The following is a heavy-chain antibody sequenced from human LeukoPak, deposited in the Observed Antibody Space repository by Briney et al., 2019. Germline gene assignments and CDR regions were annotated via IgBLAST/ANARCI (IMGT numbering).Heavy chain of an antibody. CDR1: GGSISSGGYS. CDR2: IYHSGST. D-gene: IGHD2-2*01. J-gene: IGHJ6*02. V-gene: IGHV4-30-2*01. Sequence: SETLSLTCAVSGGSISSGGYSWSWIRQPPGKGLEWIGYIYHSGSTYYNPSLKSRVTISVDTSKNQFSLKLSSVTAADTAVYYCAREQDCSSTSCYRLYYYYYGVDVRGQGTTVTVSS. CDR3: AREQDCSSTSCYRLYYYYYGVDV.